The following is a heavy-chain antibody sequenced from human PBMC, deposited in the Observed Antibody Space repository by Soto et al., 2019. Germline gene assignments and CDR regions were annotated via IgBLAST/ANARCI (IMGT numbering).Heavy chain of an antibody. CDR1: GYTFTSYG. CDR3: ARVPVAGSNGRYYFDY. D-gene: IGHD6-19*01. J-gene: IGHJ4*02. V-gene: IGHV1-18*01. CDR2: ISAYNGNT. Sequence: QVQLVQSGAEVKKPGASVKVSCKASGYTFTSYGISWVRQAPGQGLEWMGWISAYNGNTNYAQKLQGRVTMTTDTSTSXAYMEXRXXXXDDTXVYYCARVPVAGSNGRYYFDYWGQGTLVTVSS.